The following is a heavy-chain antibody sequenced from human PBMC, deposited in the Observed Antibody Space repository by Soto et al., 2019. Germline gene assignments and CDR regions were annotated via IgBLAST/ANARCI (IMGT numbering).Heavy chain of an antibody. CDR3: AKVGYFGSGSYSYYYYYGRDV. CDR2: ISYDGSNK. D-gene: IGHD3-10*01. V-gene: IGHV3-30*18. J-gene: IGHJ6*04. CDR1: GFTSSSYG. Sequence: PGGSLRLSCAASGFTSSSYGMHWVRQAPGQGLEWVAVISYDGSNKYYADSVKGRFTISRDNSKNTLYLQMNSLRAEDTAVYYLAKVGYFGSGSYSYYYYYGRDVWGKGHTVTVSS.